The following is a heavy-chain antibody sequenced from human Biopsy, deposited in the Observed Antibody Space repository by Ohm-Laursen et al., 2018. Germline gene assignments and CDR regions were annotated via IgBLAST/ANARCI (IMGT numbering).Heavy chain of an antibody. CDR3: VRGVDYYDPYHYYALDV. CDR2: INHSGRT. Sequence: SETLSLTCAVYGESFNGYYWCWIRQTPGKGLEWIGEINHSGRTNYNPSLKSRVTISVDTSKNQFSLKVRSVTAADTAVYYCVRGVDYYDPYHYYALDVWGQGTTVTVSS. V-gene: IGHV4-34*01. CDR1: GESFNGYY. J-gene: IGHJ6*02. D-gene: IGHD3-22*01.